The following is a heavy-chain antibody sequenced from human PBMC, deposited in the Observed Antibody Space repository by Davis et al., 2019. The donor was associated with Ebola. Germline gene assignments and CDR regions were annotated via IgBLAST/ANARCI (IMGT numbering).Heavy chain of an antibody. Sequence: GGSLRLSCAASGFTFSSFAMGWVRQAPGKGLEWVSAISASGDATYYADSVKGRFTISSDHSKNMLSLEMKRLRAEDAAINYCARRGAGGYWWGAFDYWGQGTRVTVSS. CDR3: ARRGAGGYWWGAFDY. CDR1: GFTFSSFA. J-gene: IGHJ4*02. V-gene: IGHV3-23*01. D-gene: IGHD2-21*01. CDR2: ISASGDAT.